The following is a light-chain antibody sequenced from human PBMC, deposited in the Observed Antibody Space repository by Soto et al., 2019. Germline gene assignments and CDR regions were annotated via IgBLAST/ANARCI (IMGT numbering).Light chain of an antibody. V-gene: IGLV1-36*01. J-gene: IGLJ2*01. Sequence: QPVLTQPPSVSEAPRQRVTISCSGSSSNIGNNAVNWYQQLPGKAPKLLIYYDDLLPSGVSDRFSGSKSGTSASLAISGLQSEDEADYYCVAWDDSLNAVVFGGGTKLTVL. CDR3: VAWDDSLNAVV. CDR2: YDD. CDR1: SSNIGNNA.